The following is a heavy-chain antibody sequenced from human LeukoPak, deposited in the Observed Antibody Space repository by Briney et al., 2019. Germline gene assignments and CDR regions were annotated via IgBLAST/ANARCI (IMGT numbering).Heavy chain of an antibody. Sequence: GGSLRLSCAASGFTFDGYAMHWVRQAPGKGLEWVSGISWNSGSIGYADSVKGRFTISRDNAKNSLYLQMNSLRAEDMALYYCAKDGDFWSGYFDYWGQGTLVTVSS. CDR2: ISWNSGSI. D-gene: IGHD3-3*01. V-gene: IGHV3-9*03. J-gene: IGHJ4*02. CDR3: AKDGDFWSGYFDY. CDR1: GFTFDGYA.